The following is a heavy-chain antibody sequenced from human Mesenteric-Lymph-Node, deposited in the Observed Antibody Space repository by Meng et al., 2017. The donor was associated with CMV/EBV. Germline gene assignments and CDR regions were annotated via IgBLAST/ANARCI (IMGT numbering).Heavy chain of an antibody. J-gene: IGHJ3*02. CDR3: ARRQWDLRNALDI. Sequence: ASVKVSCKASGYSFTGYYIHWVRQAPGQGLEWMGSINPNSDGTKYAQKFQGRVTLTRDTSISTVYMELSSLKTDDTAVYYCARRQWDLRNALDIWGQGTEVTVSS. CDR2: INPNSDGT. D-gene: IGHD1-26*01. CDR1: GYSFTGYY. V-gene: IGHV1-2*02.